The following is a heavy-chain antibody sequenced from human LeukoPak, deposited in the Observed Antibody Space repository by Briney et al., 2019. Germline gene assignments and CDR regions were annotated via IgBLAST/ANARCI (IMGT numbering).Heavy chain of an antibody. Sequence: GGSLRLSCAASGFTFSTYSMNWVRQAPGKGLEWVANIKQDGSEKYYVDSVKGRFTISRDNAKNSLYLQMNSLRAEDTAVYYCTRDGLYCSGGSCYSNYWGQGTLVTVSS. CDR1: GFTFSTYS. J-gene: IGHJ4*02. D-gene: IGHD2-15*01. V-gene: IGHV3-7*03. CDR2: IKQDGSEK. CDR3: TRDGLYCSGGSCYSNY.